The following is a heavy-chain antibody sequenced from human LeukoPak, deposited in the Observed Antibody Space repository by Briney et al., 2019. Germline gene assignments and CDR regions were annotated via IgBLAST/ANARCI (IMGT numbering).Heavy chain of an antibody. CDR3: AKVELSASGGELDP. D-gene: IGHD3-16*02. CDR2: ISGSGGST. Sequence: GGSLRLSCAASGFTFSSYAMSWVRQAPGKGLEWVSAISGSGGSTFYADSVKGRFTISRDNSKNTLYLQMNSLRAEDTAVYYCAKVELSASGGELDPWGQGTLVIVSS. CDR1: GFTFSSYA. J-gene: IGHJ5*02. V-gene: IGHV3-23*01.